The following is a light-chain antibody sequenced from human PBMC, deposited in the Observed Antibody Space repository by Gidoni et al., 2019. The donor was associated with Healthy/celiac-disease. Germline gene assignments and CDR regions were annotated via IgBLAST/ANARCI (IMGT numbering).Light chain of an antibody. CDR2: DVS. V-gene: IGLV2-14*03. J-gene: IGLJ1*01. CDR3: SSYTSSSSYV. CDR1: SSDVGGYNY. Sequence: QSALTQPASVSGSPGQSITISCTGTSSDVGGYNYVSWYQQHPGKATKLMIYDVSNRPSGVSNRFSGSKSGNTASLTISGLQAEDEADYYCSSYTSSSSYVFGTWTKV.